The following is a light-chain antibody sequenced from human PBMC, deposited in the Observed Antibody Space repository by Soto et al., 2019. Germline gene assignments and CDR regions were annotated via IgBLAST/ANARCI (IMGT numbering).Light chain of an antibody. J-gene: IGLJ1*01. V-gene: IGLV2-23*01. CDR2: EGS. CDR1: SSDVGNYNL. CDR3: CSYAGSSTFV. Sequence: QSALTQPASVSGSPGQSITISCTGTSSDVGNYNLVSWYQQHPGKAPKLMIYEGSKRPSGTSNRFSGSKSGNTASLTISGLQAEDEADYYCCSYAGSSTFVFGPGTKVTVL.